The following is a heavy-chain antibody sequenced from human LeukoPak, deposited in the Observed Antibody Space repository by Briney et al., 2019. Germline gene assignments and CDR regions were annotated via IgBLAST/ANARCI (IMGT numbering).Heavy chain of an antibody. CDR3: AKDQNYYGSGSADDAFDI. D-gene: IGHD3-10*01. J-gene: IGHJ3*02. CDR2: ISGSGGST. CDR1: GFTFSSYA. V-gene: IGHV3-23*01. Sequence: RSGGSLRLSCAASGFTFSSYAMSWVRQAPGKGLEWVSAISGSGGSTYYADSVKGRFTISRDNSKNTLYLQMNSLRAEDTAVYYCAKDQNYYGSGSADDAFDIWGQRTMVTVSS.